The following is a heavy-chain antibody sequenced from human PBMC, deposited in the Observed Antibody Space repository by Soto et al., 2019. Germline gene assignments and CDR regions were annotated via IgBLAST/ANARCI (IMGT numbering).Heavy chain of an antibody. CDR1: GGSVNGYY. CDR3: ATRITVFGLLIPPFDP. J-gene: IGHJ5*02. CDR2: INHTGGT. V-gene: IGHV4-34*02. Sequence: QVHLQQGGAGLLKPSETLSLTCAVYGGSVNGYYWNWIRQPPGKGLEWIGEINHTGGTHYNPSLQSRVSMSVDTSKNQFSLRLSSVTAADTAIYYCATRITVFGLLIPPFDPWGQGTQVTVSS. D-gene: IGHD3-3*01.